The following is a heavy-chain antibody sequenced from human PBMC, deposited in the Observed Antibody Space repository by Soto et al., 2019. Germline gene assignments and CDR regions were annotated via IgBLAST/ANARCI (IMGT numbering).Heavy chain of an antibody. D-gene: IGHD2-2*01. Sequence: SETLSLTCAVSCYSISSGYYWGWIRQPPGKGLEWIGSIYHSGSTYYNPSLKSRVTISVDTSKNQFSLKLSSVTAADTAVYYCARGVEKGYCSSTSCQRPFDYWGQGTLVTVSS. CDR1: CYSISSGYY. CDR3: ARGVEKGYCSSTSCQRPFDY. J-gene: IGHJ4*02. CDR2: IYHSGST. V-gene: IGHV4-38-2*01.